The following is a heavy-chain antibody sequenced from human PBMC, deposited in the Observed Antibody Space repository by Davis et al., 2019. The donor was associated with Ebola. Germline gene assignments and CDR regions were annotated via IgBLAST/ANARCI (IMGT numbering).Heavy chain of an antibody. CDR2: ISSSSSYI. Sequence: GESLKISCAASGFTFSSYSMNWVRQAPGKGLEWVSSISSSSSYIYYADSVKGRFTISRDNAKNSLYLQMNSLRAEDTAVYYCARLMGSWGSSWFDPSGQGTLVTVSS. D-gene: IGHD6-13*01. CDR3: ARLMGSWGSSWFDP. J-gene: IGHJ5*02. CDR1: GFTFSSYS. V-gene: IGHV3-21*01.